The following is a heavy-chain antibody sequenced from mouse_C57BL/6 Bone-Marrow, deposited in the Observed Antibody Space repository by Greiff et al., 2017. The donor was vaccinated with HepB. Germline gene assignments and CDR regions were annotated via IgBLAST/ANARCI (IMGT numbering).Heavy chain of an antibody. Sequence: VQLQQPGAELVKPGASVKLSCKASGYTFTSYWMHWVKQRPGQGLEWIGMIHPNSGSTNYNEKFKSKATLTVDKSSSTAYMQLSSLTSEDSAVYYCARWTYDYPYYFDYWGQGTTLTVSS. CDR1: GYTFTSYW. D-gene: IGHD2-4*01. V-gene: IGHV1-64*01. CDR3: ARWTYDYPYYFDY. CDR2: IHPNSGST. J-gene: IGHJ2*01.